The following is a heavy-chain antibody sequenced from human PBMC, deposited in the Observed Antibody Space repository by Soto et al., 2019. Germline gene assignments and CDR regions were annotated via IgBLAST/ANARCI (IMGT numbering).Heavy chain of an antibody. CDR1: GYIFINYG. CDR2: ISGYNGNT. V-gene: IGHV1-18*01. Sequence: SVKVCCKCSGYIFINYGITWVRQAPGQGLEWMGWISGYNGNTKYADKLQGRVTMTTDTSTTTDYMGLRSLRSDDTAVYSCARDEVPAANWLDRWGQGTLVTVSS. CDR3: ARDEVPAANWLDR. J-gene: IGHJ5*02. D-gene: IGHD2-2*01.